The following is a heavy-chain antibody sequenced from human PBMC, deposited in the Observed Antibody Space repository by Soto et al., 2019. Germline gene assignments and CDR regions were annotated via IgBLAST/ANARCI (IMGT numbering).Heavy chain of an antibody. J-gene: IGHJ6*02. D-gene: IGHD2-2*01. CDR3: ARHGGYCSSTSCFHYYYYYGMDV. Sequence: PGESLKISCKGSGYSFTSYCIGWVRQMPGKGLEWMGIIYPGDSDTRYSPSFQGQVTISADKSISTAYLQWSSLKASDTAMYYCARHGGYCSSTSCFHYYYYYGMDVWGQGTTVTVSS. CDR1: GYSFTSYC. V-gene: IGHV5-51*01. CDR2: IYPGDSDT.